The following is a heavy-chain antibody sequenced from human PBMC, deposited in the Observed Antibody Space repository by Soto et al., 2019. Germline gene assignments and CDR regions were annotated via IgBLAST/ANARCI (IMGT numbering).Heavy chain of an antibody. CDR3: TKIVPVAEELDS. Sequence: EVQLVESGGGLVKPGESLRLSCAASGFTFTNVWMSLVRQAPGKGLACVGRIKGKTAGETIDYAAVLKGRFPISRDDSKNTLLLQKNSLKTEETAVYYCTKIVPVAEELDSWGRGTLVTVSS. J-gene: IGHJ4*02. CDR1: GFTFTNVW. V-gene: IGHV3-15*01. D-gene: IGHD2-2*01. CDR2: IKGKTAGETI.